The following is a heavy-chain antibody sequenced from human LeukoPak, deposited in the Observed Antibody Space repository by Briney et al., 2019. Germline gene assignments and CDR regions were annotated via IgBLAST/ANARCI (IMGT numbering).Heavy chain of an antibody. CDR2: INAGNGNT. Sequence: ASVKVSCKASGYTFTSYAMHWVRQAPGQRLEWMGWINAGNGNTKYSQKFQGRVTITRDTSASTAYMELSSLRSEDTAVYYCARVPTPTTATTLRRGWFDPWGQGTLVTVSS. D-gene: IGHD4-17*01. CDR3: ARVPTPTTATTLRRGWFDP. V-gene: IGHV1-3*01. J-gene: IGHJ5*02. CDR1: GYTFTSYA.